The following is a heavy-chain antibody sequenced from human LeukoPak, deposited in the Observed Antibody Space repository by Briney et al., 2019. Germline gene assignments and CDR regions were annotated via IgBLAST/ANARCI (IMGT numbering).Heavy chain of an antibody. CDR3: TTIVPNVVATMVADY. D-gene: IGHD5-12*01. CDR1: GFTVSNSY. Sequence: GGSLRLSCVVSGFTVSNSYISWVRQAPGKGPEWVSAIYNNGRTYHANSVKGRFTISRDNSQNTVYLQMDTLRAEDTAVYYCTTIVPNVVATMVADYWGQGTLVTVSS. V-gene: IGHV3-53*01. J-gene: IGHJ4*02. CDR2: IYNNGRT.